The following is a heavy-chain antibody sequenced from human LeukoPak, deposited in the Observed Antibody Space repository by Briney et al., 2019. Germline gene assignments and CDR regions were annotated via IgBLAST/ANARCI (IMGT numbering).Heavy chain of an antibody. V-gene: IGHV4-34*01. D-gene: IGHD3-10*01. J-gene: IGHJ3*02. CDR3: ARVQGQLRNAFDI. Sequence: RSSETLSLTCAVYGGSFSGYYWSWIRQPPGKGLEWIGEINHSGSTNYNPSLKSRVTISVDTSKNQFSLKLSSVTAADTAVYYCARVQGQLRNAFDIWGQGTMVTVSS. CDR1: GGSFSGYY. CDR2: INHSGST.